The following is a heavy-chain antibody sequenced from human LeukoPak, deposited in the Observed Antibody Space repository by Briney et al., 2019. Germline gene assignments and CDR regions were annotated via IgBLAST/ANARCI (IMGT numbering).Heavy chain of an antibody. CDR3: AREYCSSTSCYRDAFDI. V-gene: IGHV3-23*01. CDR1: GFTFSSYA. D-gene: IGHD2-2*01. Sequence: GGSLRLSCAASGFTFSSYAMSWVRQAPGKGLEWVSAISGSGGSTYYADSVKGRFTISRDNAKNSLYLQMNSLRAEDTAVYYCAREYCSSTSCYRDAFDIWGQGTMVTVSS. J-gene: IGHJ3*02. CDR2: ISGSGGST.